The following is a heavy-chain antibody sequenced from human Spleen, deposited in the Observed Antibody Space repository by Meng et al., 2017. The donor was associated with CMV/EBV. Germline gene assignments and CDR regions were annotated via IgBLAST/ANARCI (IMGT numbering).Heavy chain of an antibody. J-gene: IGHJ4*02. CDR1: GGTFSSYA. V-gene: IGHV1-69*05. CDR2: IIPFFGPA. CDR3: ARPPQGGTSHFDY. D-gene: IGHD2-2*01. Sequence: SVKVSCKASGGTFSSYAFSWVRQAPGQGLEWMGGIIPFFGPANYPQKFQGRVTITTDESTSTAYMDLSSLRSEDTAVYYCARPPQGGTSHFDYWGQGTLVTVSS.